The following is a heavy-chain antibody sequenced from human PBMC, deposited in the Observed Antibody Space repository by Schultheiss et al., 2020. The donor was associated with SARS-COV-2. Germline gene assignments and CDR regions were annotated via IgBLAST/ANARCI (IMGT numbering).Heavy chain of an antibody. CDR1: GFTFSSYG. CDR2: ISYDGSNK. V-gene: IGHV3-30*18. J-gene: IGHJ6*02. Sequence: GGSLRLSCAASGFTFSSYGMHWVRQAPGKGLEWVAVISYDGSNKYYADSVKGRFTISRDNSKKTLYLQMNSLRAEDTAVYYCAKDTLPHSIAVSGGYYYYGMDVWGQGTTVTVSS. CDR3: AKDTLPHSIAVSGGYYYYGMDV. D-gene: IGHD6-19*01.